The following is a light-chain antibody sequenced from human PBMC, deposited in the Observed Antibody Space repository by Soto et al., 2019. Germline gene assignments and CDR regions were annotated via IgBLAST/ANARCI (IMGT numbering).Light chain of an antibody. CDR3: SSYTSSGTWV. Sequence: QSALTQPASVSGSPGQSITISCTGTSSDVGDYNYVSWYQHHPGKAPKLVIYDVSGRPSGVSNRFSGSKSGNTASLTISGLQAEDEADYYCSSYTSSGTWVFGGGTKVTVL. CDR2: DVS. CDR1: SSDVGDYNY. V-gene: IGLV2-14*01. J-gene: IGLJ3*02.